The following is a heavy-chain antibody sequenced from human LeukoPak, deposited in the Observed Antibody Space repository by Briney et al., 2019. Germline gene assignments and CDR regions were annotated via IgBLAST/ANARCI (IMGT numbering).Heavy chain of an antibody. V-gene: IGHV4-59*01. D-gene: IGHD3-10*01. CDR2: SGSA. CDR1: GGSFSDYY. J-gene: IGHJ6*02. CDR3: ARTSRHYYGSGKNLTPWPAGLDV. Sequence: PSETLSLTCTVSGGSFSDYYWTWIRQPPGKGLEWIGYSGSAKYSPSLKSRVTISTDTSKRHFSLTLSNVTAADTAVYYCARTSRHYYGSGKNLTPWPAGLDVWGPGTTVTVS.